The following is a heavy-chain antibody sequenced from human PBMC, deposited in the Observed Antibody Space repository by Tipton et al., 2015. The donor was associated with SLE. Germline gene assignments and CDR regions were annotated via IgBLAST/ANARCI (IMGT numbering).Heavy chain of an antibody. CDR3: ARAIVVVPGHYYMDV. D-gene: IGHD2-2*01. V-gene: IGHV1-3*01. Sequence: QLVQSGAEVKQPGTSVRISCKPSGYSFINYPIHWLRQAPGQRLEWMGWINVDNGNTKYSQNFQGRVTMTSDTSASTAYMELRSLRSDDTAVYYCARAIVVVPGHYYMDVWGKGTTVTISS. CDR2: INVDNGNT. J-gene: IGHJ6*03. CDR1: GYSFINYP.